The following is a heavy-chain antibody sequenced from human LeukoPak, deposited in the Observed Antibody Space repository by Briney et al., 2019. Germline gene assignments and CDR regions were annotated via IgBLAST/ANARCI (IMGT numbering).Heavy chain of an antibody. CDR3: ARERYGNYN. J-gene: IGHJ4*02. D-gene: IGHD4-11*01. CDR1: GFTFSSFW. Sequence: GGSLRLSCAASGFTFSSFWMIWVRQAPGKGLEWVANIKEDGSVKNYVDSVKGRFTISRDNAKNSLFLQMNSLRAEDTAVYYCARERYGNYNWGQGTLVTVSS. CDR2: IKEDGSVK. V-gene: IGHV3-7*03.